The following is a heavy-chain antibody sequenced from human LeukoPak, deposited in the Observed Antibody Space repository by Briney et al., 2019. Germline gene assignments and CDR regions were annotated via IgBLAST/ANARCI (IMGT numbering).Heavy chain of an antibody. CDR3: ARNYDSSSPYDY. J-gene: IGHJ4*02. V-gene: IGHV3-48*04. CDR2: IGHTGSIT. CDR1: GFTFSSYA. D-gene: IGHD3-22*01. Sequence: GSPRLSCAASGFTFSSYAMSWIRHAPGKGLEWVSYIGHTGSITDYADSVKGRFTISRDNAKNSLYLQMNSLRAEDTAVYYCARNYDSSSPYDYWGQGTLVTVSS.